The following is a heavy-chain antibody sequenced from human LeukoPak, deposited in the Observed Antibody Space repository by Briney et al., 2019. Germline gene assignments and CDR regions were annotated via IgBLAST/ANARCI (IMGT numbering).Heavy chain of an antibody. CDR2: ISSSSSYI. CDR3: ARVTPTYDILTGYYHNWFDP. CDR1: GFTFSSYS. D-gene: IGHD3-9*01. V-gene: IGHV3-21*01. J-gene: IGHJ5*02. Sequence: PGGSLRLSCAASGFTFSSYSMNWVRQAPGKGLEWASSISSSSSYIYYADSVKGRFTISRDNAKNSLYLQMNSLRAEDTAVYYCARVTPTYDILTGYYHNWFDPWGQGTLVTVSS.